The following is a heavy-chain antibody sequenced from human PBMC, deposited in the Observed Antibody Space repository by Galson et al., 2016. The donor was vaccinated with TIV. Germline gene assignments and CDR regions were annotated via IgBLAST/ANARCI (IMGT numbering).Heavy chain of an antibody. J-gene: IGHJ6*02. CDR3: SRGNWNCGMGGAMDV. CDR2: TYYTSKWNT. Sequence: CAISGDSVSGNTAAWNWVRQSPSRGLEWLGRTYYTSKWNTDYAVSVKGRIIIRPDTSMNQVSLQLSSVIPDDTAVYYCSRGNWNCGMGGAMDVWDRGTTVTVSS. CDR1: GDSVSGNTAA. D-gene: IGHD1-1*01. V-gene: IGHV6-1*01.